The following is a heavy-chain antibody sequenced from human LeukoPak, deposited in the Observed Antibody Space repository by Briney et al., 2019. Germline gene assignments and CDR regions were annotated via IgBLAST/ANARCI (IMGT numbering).Heavy chain of an antibody. CDR2: ISYDGSNK. V-gene: IGHV3-30-3*01. J-gene: IGHJ4*02. CDR1: GFTFSRYA. CDR3: ARGGVGCFDY. Sequence: PGRSLRLSCAASGFTFSRYAMHWVRQAPGKGLEWVAVISYDGSNKYYADSVKGRLTISRDNAKNTVYLQMNSLRAEDTAVYYCARGGVGCFDYWGQGALVTVSS. D-gene: IGHD6-19*01.